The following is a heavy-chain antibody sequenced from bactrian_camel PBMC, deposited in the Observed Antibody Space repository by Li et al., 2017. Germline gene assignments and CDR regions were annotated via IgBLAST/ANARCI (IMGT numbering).Heavy chain of an antibody. CDR1: GFTFDDSD. D-gene: IGHD4*01. CDR3: AGGRSDCSGASTAARDYRY. Sequence: HVQLVESGGDSVQAGGSLRLSCTASGFTFDDSDMGWYRQAPGAACELVSTISSDGSTYYLGSVKGRFAISRDNAKNTVALQMNSLKPDDTAIYYCAGGRSDCSGASTAARDYRYWGQGTQVTVS. J-gene: IGHJ4*01. CDR2: ISSDGST. V-gene: IGHV3S63*01.